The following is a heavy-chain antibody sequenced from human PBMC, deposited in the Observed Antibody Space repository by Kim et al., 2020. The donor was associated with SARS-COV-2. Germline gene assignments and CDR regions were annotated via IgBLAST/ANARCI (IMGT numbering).Heavy chain of an antibody. CDR3: ARDFGPHNWNPNYYFDY. D-gene: IGHD1-20*01. V-gene: IGHV3-33*01. CDR2: IWYDGSNK. J-gene: IGHJ4*02. CDR1: GFTFSSYG. Sequence: GGSLRLSCAASGFTFSSYGMHWVRQAPGKGLEWVAVIWYDGSNKYYADSVKGRFTISRDNSKNTLYLQMNSLRAEDTAVYYCARDFGPHNWNPNYYFDYWGQGTLVTVSS.